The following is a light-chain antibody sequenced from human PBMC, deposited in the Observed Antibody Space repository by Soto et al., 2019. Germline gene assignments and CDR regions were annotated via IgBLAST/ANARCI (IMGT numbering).Light chain of an antibody. Sequence: EIVMTQSPATLSVSPGERATLSCRASQSVSSNLARYQQKPGQAPRRLVLGAFTRATGIPARFSGSGSGTEFTLTISSLLSEDFAVYYCQQYNNWPPGWTFGQGTKVEIK. CDR2: GAF. CDR3: QQYNNWPPGWT. V-gene: IGKV3-15*01. J-gene: IGKJ1*01. CDR1: QSVSSN.